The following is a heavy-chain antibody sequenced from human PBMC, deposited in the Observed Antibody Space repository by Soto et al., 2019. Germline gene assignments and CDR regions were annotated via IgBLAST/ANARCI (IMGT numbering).Heavy chain of an antibody. Sequence: PGGSLRLSCAASGFPFSSYGMHWVRQAPGKGLEWVAVISYDGSNKYYADSVKGRFTISRDNSKNTLYLQMNSLRAEDTAVYYCAKDPRIAAACHYCYHGLDLWARGT. CDR1: GFPFSSYG. V-gene: IGHV3-30*18. CDR2: ISYDGSNK. J-gene: IGHJ2*01. CDR3: AKDPRIAAACHYCYHGLDL. D-gene: IGHD6-13*01.